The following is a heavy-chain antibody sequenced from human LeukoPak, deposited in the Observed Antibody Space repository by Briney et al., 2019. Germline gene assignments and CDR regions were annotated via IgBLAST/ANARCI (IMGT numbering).Heavy chain of an antibody. J-gene: IGHJ5*02. D-gene: IGHD2-8*02. CDR1: GYIFSTYA. CDR2: INSHNGHT. V-gene: IGHV1-18*01. CDR3: ARGRALPGGIVKIIWLDL. Sequence: ASVKASSKASGYIFSTYAITWVRRAPGQGLEWRGWINSHNGHTNYGQKIQGRVTITTDTSTTTSYMELGSLTSDDTAVYYCARGRALPGGIVKIIWLDLWGQGTLVTVSS.